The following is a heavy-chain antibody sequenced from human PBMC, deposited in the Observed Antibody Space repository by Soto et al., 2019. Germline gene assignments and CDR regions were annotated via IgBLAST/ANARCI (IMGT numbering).Heavy chain of an antibody. Sequence: VQLQQWGAGLLKPSETLSLTCAVYGGSFSGYYWSWIRQPPGTGLEWIGEINHIGGTNYDPSLNSRVTISLDTSKNQFTLRLSSVTAADTAVYYCAGGTWDLRFDPWGQGTLVTVSS. CDR3: AGGTWDLRFDP. D-gene: IGHD1-26*01. CDR1: GGSFSGYY. J-gene: IGHJ5*02. CDR2: INHIGGT. V-gene: IGHV4-34*01.